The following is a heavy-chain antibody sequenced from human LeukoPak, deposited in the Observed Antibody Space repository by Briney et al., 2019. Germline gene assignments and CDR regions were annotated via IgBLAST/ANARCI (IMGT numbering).Heavy chain of an antibody. CDR3: ARVPAVIRFSYYYYMDV. J-gene: IGHJ6*03. Sequence: PSETLSLTCTVSGGSIGSGSFYWGWIRQPPGKGLEWVGTIYYTGSTYYNPSLKSRVTISLDTSKNQFSLKLSSVTAADTAVYYCARVPAVIRFSYYYYMDVWGKGTTVTVSS. CDR2: IYYTGST. D-gene: IGHD3-3*01. CDR1: GGSIGSGSFY. V-gene: IGHV4-39*07.